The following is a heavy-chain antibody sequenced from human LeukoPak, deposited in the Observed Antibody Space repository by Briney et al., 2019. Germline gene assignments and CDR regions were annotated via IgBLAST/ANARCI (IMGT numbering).Heavy chain of an antibody. D-gene: IGHD3-22*01. Sequence: GGSLRLSCAASGFTFSSYDMNWVRQAPGKGLEWVSYISGSGYTIYYADSVKGRFTISRDNAKNSLYVQMNSLRAEDTAVYYCARSLRRYYYDSSGYYGNFDYWGQGTLVTVSS. V-gene: IGHV3-48*03. CDR2: ISGSGYTI. CDR1: GFTFSSYD. J-gene: IGHJ4*02. CDR3: ARSLRRYYYDSSGYYGNFDY.